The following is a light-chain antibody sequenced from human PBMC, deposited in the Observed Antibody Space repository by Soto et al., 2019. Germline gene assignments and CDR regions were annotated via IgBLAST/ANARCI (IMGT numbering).Light chain of an antibody. J-gene: IGLJ2*01. CDR1: SSDVGDYNY. CDR3: SSYTSSSFVV. V-gene: IGLV2-14*01. CDR2: EVS. Sequence: QSALTQPASVSGSPGQSITISCTGTSSDVGDYNYVSWYQQHPGKAPKLMIYEVSNRPSGVSNRFSGSKSGNTASLTISGLQAEDEADYYCSSYTSSSFVVFGGGTKLTVL.